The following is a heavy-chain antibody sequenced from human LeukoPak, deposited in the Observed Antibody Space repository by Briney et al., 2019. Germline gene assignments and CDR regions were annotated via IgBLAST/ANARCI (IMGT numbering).Heavy chain of an antibody. J-gene: IGHJ1*01. CDR1: GFTFSTYW. Sequence: GGSLRLSCAASGFTFSTYWMTWVRQAPEKGLEWVANMKQDGSETYYVDSVKGRFTISRDNAKNSLYLQMNSLRAEDTAMYYCARFPTQIKYSYGSEYFQHWGQGTLVTVSS. D-gene: IGHD5-18*01. V-gene: IGHV3-7*01. CDR2: MKQDGSET. CDR3: ARFPTQIKYSYGSEYFQH.